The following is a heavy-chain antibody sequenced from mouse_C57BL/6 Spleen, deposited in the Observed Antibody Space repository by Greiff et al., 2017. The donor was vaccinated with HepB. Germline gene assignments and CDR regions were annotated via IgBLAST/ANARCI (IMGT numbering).Heavy chain of an antibody. J-gene: IGHJ4*01. Sequence: EVQGVESGGGLVQPGGSMKLSCAASGFTFSDAWMDWVRQSPEKGLEWVAEIRNKANNHATYYAESVKGRFTISRDDSKSSVYLQMNSLRAEDTGIYYCTRGEPYAMDYWGQGTSVTVSS. CDR2: IRNKANNHAT. V-gene: IGHV6-6*01. CDR1: GFTFSDAW. CDR3: TRGEPYAMDY.